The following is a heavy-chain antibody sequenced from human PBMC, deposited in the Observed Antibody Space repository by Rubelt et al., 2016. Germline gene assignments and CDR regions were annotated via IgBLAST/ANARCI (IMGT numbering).Heavy chain of an antibody. Sequence: QLQLQESGPGLVKPSETLSLTCTVSGGSISSSSYYWGWIRQPPGKGLEWIGSIYYSGSTYYNPSLKSRGTISVDTSKNQFSLKLSSVTAADTAVYYCASGSSEWLMDAFDIWGQGTMVTVSS. D-gene: IGHD1-26*01. CDR3: ASGSSEWLMDAFDI. CDR1: GGSISSSSYY. J-gene: IGHJ3*02. CDR2: IYYSGST. V-gene: IGHV4-39*01.